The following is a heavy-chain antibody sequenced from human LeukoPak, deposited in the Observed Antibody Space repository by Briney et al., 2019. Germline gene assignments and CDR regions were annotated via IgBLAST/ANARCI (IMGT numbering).Heavy chain of an antibody. CDR3: ARSVAGYSYDY. CDR2: IYSSGNT. D-gene: IGHD5-18*01. J-gene: IGHJ4*02. CDR1: GGSISTSSYY. V-gene: IGHV4-39*01. Sequence: SETLSLTCTVSGGSISTSSYYWGWIRQPPGKVLEWIGTIYSSGNTYYNPSLKSRVTISVDTSKNQFSLNLSSVTAADTALYYCARSVAGYSYDYWGQGTLVTVSS.